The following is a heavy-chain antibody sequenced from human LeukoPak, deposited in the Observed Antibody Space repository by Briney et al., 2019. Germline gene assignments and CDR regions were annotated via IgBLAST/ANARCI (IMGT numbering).Heavy chain of an antibody. CDR2: IYYSGST. Sequence: ASETLSLTCTVFGGSISSRNYYWGWIRQPPGKGLEWIGSIYYSGSTYYNSSLKSRVTISVDTSKNQFSLNLSSVTAADTAVYYCARNDYSNYGPLDYWGQGTLVTGSS. J-gene: IGHJ4*02. D-gene: IGHD4-11*01. CDR3: ARNDYSNYGPLDY. V-gene: IGHV4-39*01. CDR1: GGSISSRNYY.